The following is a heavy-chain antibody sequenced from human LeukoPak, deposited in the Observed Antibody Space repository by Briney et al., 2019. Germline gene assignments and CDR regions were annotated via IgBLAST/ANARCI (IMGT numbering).Heavy chain of an antibody. V-gene: IGHV4-30-4*08. D-gene: IGHD3-3*01. CDR2: IYYSGST. Sequence: SETLSLTCTVSGGSISSGDYYWSWIRQPPGKGLEWIGYIYYSGSTYYNPSLKSRVTVSVDTSKNQFSLKLSSVTAADTAVYYCARDKGSNDFGWFDPWGQGTLVTVSS. J-gene: IGHJ5*02. CDR1: GGSISSGDYY. CDR3: ARDKGSNDFGWFDP.